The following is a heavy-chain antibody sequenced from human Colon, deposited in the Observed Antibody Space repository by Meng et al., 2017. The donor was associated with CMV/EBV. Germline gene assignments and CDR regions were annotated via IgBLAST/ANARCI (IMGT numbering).Heavy chain of an antibody. Sequence: VPQTPWGGLGWIWEYYSTGSPNYSPSLKSRVTISLDTSKNQFSLKVNSVTAADTAVYYCARATKSSCWEVLDYWGHGTLVTVSS. V-gene: IGHV4-34*01. D-gene: IGHD2-2*01. CDR3: ARATKSSCWEVLDY. CDR2: YYSTGSP. J-gene: IGHJ4*01.